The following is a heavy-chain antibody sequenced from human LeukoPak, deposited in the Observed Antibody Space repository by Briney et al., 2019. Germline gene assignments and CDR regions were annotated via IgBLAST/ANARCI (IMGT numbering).Heavy chain of an antibody. J-gene: IGHJ1*01. V-gene: IGHV1-3*01. CDR3: ASTSRVWRAHFQY. CDR2: INAANGDT. Sequence: ASVNVSCKPSGYTFTNYAIHWVRQAPGQSLEWMGWINAANGDTKFSQKFQGRVSLTRDTSASTVYMQLSSLESDDTAVYFCASTSRVWRAHFQYWGQGTLVTVSS. D-gene: IGHD2-2*01. CDR1: GYTFTNYA.